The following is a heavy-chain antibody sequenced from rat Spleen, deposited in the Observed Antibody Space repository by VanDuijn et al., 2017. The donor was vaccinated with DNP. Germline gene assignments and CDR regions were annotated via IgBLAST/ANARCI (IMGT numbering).Heavy chain of an antibody. Sequence: EVHLVESGGGLVQPGRSLKLSCAASGFTFSDYNMAWVRQAPKKGLEWVATIIYDGSSTYYRDSVRGRFTISRDYARSTLYLQMDSLRSEDTATYYCATSSYFGYDYGFAYWGQGTLVTVSS. J-gene: IGHJ3*01. D-gene: IGHD1-7*01. CDR2: IIYDGSST. CDR1: GFTFSDYN. CDR3: ATSSYFGYDYGFAY. V-gene: IGHV5S10*01.